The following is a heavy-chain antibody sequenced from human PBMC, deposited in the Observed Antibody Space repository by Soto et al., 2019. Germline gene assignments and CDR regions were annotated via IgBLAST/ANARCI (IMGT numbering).Heavy chain of an antibody. V-gene: IGHV3-23*01. D-gene: IGHD6-19*01. CDR2: ISGSGGST. CDR3: AKDRTSGWPRNWFAP. J-gene: IGHJ5*02. Sequence: EVQLLESGGGLVQPGGSLRLSCAASGFTFSNYAMTWVRQAPGKGLEWVSAISGSGGSTYYADSVKGRFTISRDNSKNTLYLQMNSLRAEDTAIYFCAKDRTSGWPRNWFAPWGQGTLVTVSS. CDR1: GFTFSNYA.